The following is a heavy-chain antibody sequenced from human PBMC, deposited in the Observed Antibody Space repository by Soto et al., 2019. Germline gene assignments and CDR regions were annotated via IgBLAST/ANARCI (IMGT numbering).Heavy chain of an antibody. CDR3: AHSLIGYYYDSSGSNWFDP. CDR1: GFSLSTSGVG. V-gene: IGHV2-5*02. Sequence: QITLKESGPTLVKPTQTLTLTCTFSGFSLSTSGVGVGWIRQPPGKALEWLALIYWDDDKRYSPSLKSRLTITTHTSKNQVVLTMTNIDPVDTATYYCAHSLIGYYYDSSGSNWFDPWGQGTLVTVSS. CDR2: IYWDDDK. J-gene: IGHJ5*02. D-gene: IGHD3-22*01.